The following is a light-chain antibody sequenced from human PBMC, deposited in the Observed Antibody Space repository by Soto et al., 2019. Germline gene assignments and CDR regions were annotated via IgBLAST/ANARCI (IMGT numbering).Light chain of an antibody. CDR2: DAS. V-gene: IGKV1-5*02. J-gene: IGKJ5*01. CDR3: QQSKSYSIS. CDR1: QSSSRW. Sequence: LMTESACPSASSVGGAVTIICRASQSSSRWVAWFQQKPGRAPQLLIYDASSLQSGVPSRFTGSGSGTEFTLTISSLQPDDFATYFSQQSKSYSISFGQGARPDI.